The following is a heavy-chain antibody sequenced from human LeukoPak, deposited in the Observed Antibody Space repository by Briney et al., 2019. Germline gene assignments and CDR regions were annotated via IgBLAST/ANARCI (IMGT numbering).Heavy chain of an antibody. D-gene: IGHD3-10*01. Sequence: GGSLRLSCAASGFDDFAMHWVRQAPGKGLEWVSGITWNGGTIDYADSVKGRFTISRDNAKNSLYLQMNSLRAEDTALYYCATRYASGPIADYWGQGTLVTVSS. CDR1: GFDDFA. CDR3: ATRYASGPIADY. V-gene: IGHV3-9*01. J-gene: IGHJ4*02. CDR2: ITWNGGTI.